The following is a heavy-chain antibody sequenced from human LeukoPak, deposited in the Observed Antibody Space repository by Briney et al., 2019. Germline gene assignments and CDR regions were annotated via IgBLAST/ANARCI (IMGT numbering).Heavy chain of an antibody. V-gene: IGHV3-21*01. Sequence: GGCLRLSCAASGFTFSSYNMNWVRQAPGKRLDWVSSISSSSSYIYYADSVKGRFTISRDNAKNSLYLQMNSLRAEDTAVYYCARDQGGMVYHYYFYYMDVWGKGTTVTVSS. CDR1: GFTFSSYN. CDR3: ARDQGGMVYHYYFYYMDV. CDR2: ISSSSSYI. D-gene: IGHD2-8*01. J-gene: IGHJ6*03.